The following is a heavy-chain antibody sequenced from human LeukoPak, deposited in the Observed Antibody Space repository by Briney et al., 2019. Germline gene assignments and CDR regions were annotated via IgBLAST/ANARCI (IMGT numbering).Heavy chain of an antibody. J-gene: IGHJ4*02. Sequence: RGESLKISCKGSGYSFTRYWIGWVRQMPGKGLEWMGIIFPGDSDTRYRPSFQGQVTISADKSISTAYLQWSSLKASDTAMYYCARENSNDYGDSGGYFDYWGQGTLVTVSS. CDR2: IFPGDSDT. CDR3: ARENSNDYGDSGGYFDY. V-gene: IGHV5-51*01. CDR1: GYSFTRYW. D-gene: IGHD4-17*01.